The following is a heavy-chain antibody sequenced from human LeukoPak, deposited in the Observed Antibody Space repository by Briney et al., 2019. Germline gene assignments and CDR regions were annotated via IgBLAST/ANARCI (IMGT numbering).Heavy chain of an antibody. Sequence: GGSLRLSCAASGLTFTSYAMSWVRQAPGKGLEWVSAISGSGGSTYYADSVKGRFTISRDNSKNTLYLQMNSLRAEDTAVYYCAKQKGSGWYTEYFQHWGQGTLVTVSS. J-gene: IGHJ1*01. CDR2: ISGSGGST. CDR3: AKQKGSGWYTEYFQH. D-gene: IGHD6-19*01. V-gene: IGHV3-23*01. CDR1: GLTFTSYA.